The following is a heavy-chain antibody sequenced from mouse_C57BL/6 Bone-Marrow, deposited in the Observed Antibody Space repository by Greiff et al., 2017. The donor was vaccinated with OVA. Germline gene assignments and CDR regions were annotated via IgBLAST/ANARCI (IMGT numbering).Heavy chain of an antibody. Sequence: QVQLQQPGAELVKPGASVKMSCKASGYTFTSYWITWVQQRPGQGLEWIGDIYPGSGSTNYTEKFKSKATLTVATSSSTAYMQLSSLTSEDSAGYYWAREVDDYDDLDYFDNWCQGTTLTVSS. CDR3: AREVDDYDDLDYFDN. CDR2: IYPGSGST. V-gene: IGHV1-55*01. CDR1: GYTFTSYW. J-gene: IGHJ2*01. D-gene: IGHD2-4*01.